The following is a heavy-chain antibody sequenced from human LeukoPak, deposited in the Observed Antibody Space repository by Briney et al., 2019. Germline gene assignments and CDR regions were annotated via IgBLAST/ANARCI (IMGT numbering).Heavy chain of an antibody. CDR2: INHSGST. CDR3: ARVWVSDYYYYYYYMDV. V-gene: IGHV4-34*01. Sequence: MAGGSLRLSCVASGFTFSGFSMSWVRQPPGKGLEWVGEINHSGSTNYNPSLKSRVTISVDTSKNQLSLKLSSVTAADTAVYYCARVWVSDYYYYYYYMDVWGKGTTVTVSS. D-gene: IGHD2-21*01. J-gene: IGHJ6*03. CDR1: GFTFSGFS.